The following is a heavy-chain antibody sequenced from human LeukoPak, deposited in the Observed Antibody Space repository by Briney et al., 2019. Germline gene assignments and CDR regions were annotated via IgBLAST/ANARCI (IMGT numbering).Heavy chain of an antibody. Sequence: GRSLRLSCAASGFTFSSYGMHWVRQAPGKGLEWVSAISGSGGSTYYADSVKGRFTISRDNSKNTLYLQMNSLRAEDTAVYYCAKDLTGYSSGSYWGQGTLVTVSS. D-gene: IGHD6-19*01. CDR1: GFTFSSYG. J-gene: IGHJ4*02. V-gene: IGHV3-23*01. CDR2: ISGSGGST. CDR3: AKDLTGYSSGSY.